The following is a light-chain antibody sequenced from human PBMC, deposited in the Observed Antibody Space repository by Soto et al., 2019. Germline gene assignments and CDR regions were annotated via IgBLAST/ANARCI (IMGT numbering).Light chain of an antibody. CDR1: SSDVGGYKY. CDR2: EVS. J-gene: IGLJ2*01. Sequence: QSALTQPASVSGSPGQSITISCTGTSSDVGGYKYVSWYQQHPGKAPKLMIYEVSYRPSGVSNRFSGSKSGNTASLTISGRQAEDEADYYCSSYTSSGLVVFGGGTKLTVL. CDR3: SSYTSSGLVV. V-gene: IGLV2-14*01.